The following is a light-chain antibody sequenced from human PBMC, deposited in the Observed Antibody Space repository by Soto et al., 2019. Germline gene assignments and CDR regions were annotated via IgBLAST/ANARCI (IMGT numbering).Light chain of an antibody. CDR3: SSYTRSSTVV. Sequence: QSVLTQPASVSGSPGQSISISCTGTSSDVGGYNYVSWYQQHPGKAPKLMIYDVTNRPSGISSRFSGSKSANTASLTISGLQAEEEADYYCSSYTRSSTVVFGGGTKLTVL. V-gene: IGLV2-14*01. J-gene: IGLJ2*01. CDR1: SSDVGGYNY. CDR2: DVT.